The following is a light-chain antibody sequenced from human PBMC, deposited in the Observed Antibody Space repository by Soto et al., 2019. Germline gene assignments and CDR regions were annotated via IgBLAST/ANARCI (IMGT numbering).Light chain of an antibody. Sequence: QLVLTQSPSASASLGASVKLTCTLSSGHSSYAIAWHQQQPEKGPRYLMKLNSDGSHSKGDGIPDRFSGSSSGAERYLTISSLQHADEDDYYCQTWGAGIPWVFGGGTKVTVL. V-gene: IGLV4-69*01. J-gene: IGLJ3*02. CDR1: SGHSSYA. CDR3: QTWGAGIPWV. CDR2: LNSDGSH.